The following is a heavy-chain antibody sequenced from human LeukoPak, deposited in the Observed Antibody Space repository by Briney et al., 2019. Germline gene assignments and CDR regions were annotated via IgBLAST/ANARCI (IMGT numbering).Heavy chain of an antibody. V-gene: IGHV3-74*01. CDR1: GFTFSSSW. J-gene: IGHJ5*02. CDR3: ARDSGSGRFDP. D-gene: IGHD6-6*01. Sequence: GGSLRLSCAASGFTFSSSWMHWVRQAPGKGLVWVSRITNVGTGTTYADSVKGRFTISRDNAKSTLYLQMNSLRAEDTAVYYCARDSGSGRFDPWGQGTLDPVSS. CDR2: ITNVGTGT.